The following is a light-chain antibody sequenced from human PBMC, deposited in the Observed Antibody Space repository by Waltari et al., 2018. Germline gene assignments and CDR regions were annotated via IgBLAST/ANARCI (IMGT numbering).Light chain of an antibody. J-gene: IGKJ5*01. Sequence: EIVMTQSPATLSVSPGERATLSCRASQSLSDNLAWYQQKPGQAPRLLIYGASTRATGIPARFSGSGSGTDFTLTISSLQSEDFAIYYCQPYNTWPPITFGQGTRVEIK. V-gene: IGKV3-15*01. CDR2: GAS. CDR1: QSLSDN. CDR3: QPYNTWPPIT.